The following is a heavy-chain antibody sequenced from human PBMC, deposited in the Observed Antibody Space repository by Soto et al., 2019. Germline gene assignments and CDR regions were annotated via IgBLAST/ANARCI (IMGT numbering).Heavy chain of an antibody. CDR2: IIPIFGTA. CDR1: GGTFSSYA. D-gene: IGHD5-12*01. CDR3: ARGRKKWLSYYGMDV. V-gene: IGHV1-69*13. Sequence: GASVKVSCKASGGTFSSYAISWVRQAPGQGLEWMGGIIPIFGTANYAQKFQGRVTITADESTSTAYMELSSLRSEDTAVYYCARGRKKWLSYYGMDVWGQGTTVTVYS. J-gene: IGHJ6*02.